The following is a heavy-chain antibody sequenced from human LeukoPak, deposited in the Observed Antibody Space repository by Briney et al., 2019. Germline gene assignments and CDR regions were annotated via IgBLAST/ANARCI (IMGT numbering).Heavy chain of an antibody. J-gene: IGHJ4*02. Sequence: PGGSLRLSCVASGFTFSSYAMSWVRQPPGKGLEWVSSLGGINGYTYYADSVKGRFSISRDNSKNTLYLQMNSLRAEDTALYYCAKVPSGCYACDLDVWGQGTLVTVSS. CDR3: AKVPSGCYACDLDV. CDR1: GFTFSSYA. V-gene: IGHV3-23*01. D-gene: IGHD2-2*01. CDR2: LGGINGYT.